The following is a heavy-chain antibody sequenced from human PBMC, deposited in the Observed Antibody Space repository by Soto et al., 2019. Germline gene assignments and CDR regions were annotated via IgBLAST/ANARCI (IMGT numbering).Heavy chain of an antibody. CDR2: IYYSGST. V-gene: IGHV4-59*01. CDR1: GGSISSYY. CDR3: ARVWGGAFDI. J-gene: IGHJ3*02. Sequence: PSETLSLTGTGSGGSISSYYWSWIRQPPGKGLEWIGYIYYSGSTNYNPSLKSRVSISVDTSKNQFSLKLSSVTAADTAVYYCARVWGGAFDIWGQGTMVTVSS. D-gene: IGHD3-10*01.